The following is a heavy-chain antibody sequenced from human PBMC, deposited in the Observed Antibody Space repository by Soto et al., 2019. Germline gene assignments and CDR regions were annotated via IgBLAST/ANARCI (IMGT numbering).Heavy chain of an antibody. CDR2: ILPIFGPP. D-gene: IGHD3-9*01. J-gene: IGHJ4*02. CDR3: AREEFLTPGPFGH. Sequence: QVQLVQSGAEVKKTGSSVKISCTSSGGTATNYGVSWVRQAPGQGLEWMGGILPIFGPPHYAQKFQDSLTITAAETTSTISLELTGLTSDDTAIYFCAREEFLTPGPFGHWGQGTLVNVS. V-gene: IGHV1-69*01. CDR1: GGTATNYG.